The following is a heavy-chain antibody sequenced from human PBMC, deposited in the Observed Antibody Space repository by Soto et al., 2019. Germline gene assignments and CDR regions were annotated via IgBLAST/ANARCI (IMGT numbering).Heavy chain of an antibody. J-gene: IGHJ4*02. CDR3: ATVSYDIRRGYYFDF. D-gene: IGHD2-8*01. Sequence: PSETLSLTCAVYGGSFSGYYWSWIRQPPGKGLEWIGEINHSGSTNYNPSLKSRFTISRDHSKNTLYLQMNSLRAEDTAVYYCATVSYDIRRGYYFDFWGQGTLVTVSS. CDR2: INHSGST. CDR1: GGSFSGYY. V-gene: IGHV4-34*10.